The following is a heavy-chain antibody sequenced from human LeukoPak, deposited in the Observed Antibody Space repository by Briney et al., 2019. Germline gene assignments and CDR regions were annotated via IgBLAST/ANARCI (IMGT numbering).Heavy chain of an antibody. CDR3: ASMHILTGYFDY. Sequence: GGSLRLSCAASGFTFSDYALHWVRQVPGKGLEWVAFVAYDGSSKYYRDSVRGRFIISRDYSRNALYLQMNSLRGDDTAVYYCASMHILTGYFDYWGQGTLVTVSS. D-gene: IGHD3-9*01. CDR1: GFTFSDYA. V-gene: IGHV3-30*04. J-gene: IGHJ4*02. CDR2: VAYDGSSK.